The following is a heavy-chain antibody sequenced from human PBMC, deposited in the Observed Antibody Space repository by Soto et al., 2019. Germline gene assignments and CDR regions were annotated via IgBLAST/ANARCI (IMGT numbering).Heavy chain of an antibody. Sequence: GGSLRLSCAASGFTFDDYAMHWVRQAPGKGLEWVSGVSWNSGSIGYADSVKGRFTISRDNAKNSLYLQMNSLRAEDTALYYCAKVPAPRAQYCSGGSCRQMEDYSGQGTLVAVSS. J-gene: IGHJ4*02. CDR3: AKVPAPRAQYCSGGSCRQMEDY. V-gene: IGHV3-9*01. D-gene: IGHD2-15*01. CDR2: VSWNSGSI. CDR1: GFTFDDYA.